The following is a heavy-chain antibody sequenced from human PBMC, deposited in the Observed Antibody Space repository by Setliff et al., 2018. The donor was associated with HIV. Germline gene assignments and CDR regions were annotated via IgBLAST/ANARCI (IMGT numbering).Heavy chain of an antibody. J-gene: IGHJ2*01. CDR3: VQSGDYENDWYFDV. Sequence: SETLSLTCTVSGGSISSGSYYWSWIRQPAGKGLEWIGHIYTSGSTNYNPSLRSRVTISVDTSKNQFSLKLTSVTAADTAVYYCVQSGDYENDWYFDVWGRGTLVTSPQ. D-gene: IGHD4-17*01. CDR1: GGSISSGSYY. V-gene: IGHV4-61*09. CDR2: IYTSGST.